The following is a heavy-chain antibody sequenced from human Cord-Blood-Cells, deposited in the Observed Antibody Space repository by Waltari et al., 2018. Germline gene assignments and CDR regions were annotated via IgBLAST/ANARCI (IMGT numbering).Heavy chain of an antibody. Sequence: LEWVSYISSSSTIYYADSVKGRFTISRDNAKNSLYLQMNSLRDEDTAVYYCARGGSYIAAAGKGWFDPWGQGTLVTVSS. CDR2: ISSSSTI. D-gene: IGHD6-13*01. J-gene: IGHJ5*02. V-gene: IGHV3-48*02. CDR3: ARGGSYIAAAGKGWFDP.